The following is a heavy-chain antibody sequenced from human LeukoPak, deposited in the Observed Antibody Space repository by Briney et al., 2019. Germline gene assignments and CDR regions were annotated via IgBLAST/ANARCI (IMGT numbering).Heavy chain of an antibody. J-gene: IGHJ5*02. V-gene: IGHV4-38-2*02. CDR2: IYHSGST. D-gene: IGHD3-10*01. Sequence: PSETLSLTCAVSGYSISSGYYWGWIRQPPGKGLEWIGSIYHSGSTYYNPSLKSRVTISVDTSKNQFSLKLSSVIAADTAVYYCARDITMVRGVIIPRWFDPWGQGTLVTVSS. CDR1: GYSISSGYY. CDR3: ARDITMVRGVIIPRWFDP.